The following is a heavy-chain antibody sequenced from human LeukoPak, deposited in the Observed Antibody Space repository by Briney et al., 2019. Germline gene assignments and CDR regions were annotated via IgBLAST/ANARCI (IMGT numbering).Heavy chain of an antibody. Sequence: GESLKISCKGSGYTFTSYWVVWVRQMSGKGLEWMGIIYPGDSETIYSPSLQGQVTISADKSISTAYLQWSSLKASDTAMYYCARHDTSGWSTDWGQGTLVTVSS. V-gene: IGHV5-51*01. D-gene: IGHD6-19*01. CDR2: IYPGDSET. J-gene: IGHJ4*02. CDR1: GYTFTSYW. CDR3: ARHDTSGWSTD.